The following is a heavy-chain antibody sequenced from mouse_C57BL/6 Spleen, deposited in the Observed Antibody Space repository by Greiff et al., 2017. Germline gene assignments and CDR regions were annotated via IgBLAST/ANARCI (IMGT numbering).Heavy chain of an antibody. V-gene: IGHV14-4*01. CDR2: IDPENGDT. Sequence: EVQLQQSGAELVRPGASVKLSCTASGFNIKDAYMHWVKQRPEQGLEWIGWIDPENGDTEYASKFQGKATITADTSSNTAYLQLSSLTSEDTAVYYCTTNYDYDGAYWGQGTLVTVSA. D-gene: IGHD2-4*01. J-gene: IGHJ3*01. CDR1: GFNIKDAY. CDR3: TTNYDYDGAY.